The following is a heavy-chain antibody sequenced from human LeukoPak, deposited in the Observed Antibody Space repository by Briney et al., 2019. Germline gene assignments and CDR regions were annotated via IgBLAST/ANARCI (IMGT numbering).Heavy chain of an antibody. Sequence: GGSLRLSCAASGFTFSSYSMNWVRQAPGKGLEWVSSISSSSSYIYYADSVKGRFTISRDNAKSPLYLQMNSLRAEDTAVYYCARGRIAAAYQGGPDYWGQGTLVTVSS. CDR3: ARGRIAAAYQGGPDY. J-gene: IGHJ4*02. CDR1: GFTFSSYS. CDR2: ISSSSSYI. D-gene: IGHD6-13*01. V-gene: IGHV3-21*01.